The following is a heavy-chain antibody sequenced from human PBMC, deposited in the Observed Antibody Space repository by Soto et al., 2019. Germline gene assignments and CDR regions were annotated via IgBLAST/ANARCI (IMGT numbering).Heavy chain of an antibody. V-gene: IGHV4-34*01. D-gene: IGHD2-15*01. CDR1: NGSFSGYY. CDR2: ITHSGST. CDR3: ARVSCSGISCYLTRRYNCYVMDV. J-gene: IGHJ6*02. Sequence: QVQLQQWGAGLLKPSETLSLTCAVYNGSFSGYYWSWVRQSPGKGLEWIGEITHSGSTNYSPSLRGRPPISVDTSKNHFFLSLNSVTAADTCVYCFARVSCSGISCYLTRRYNCYVMDVWGQGTTVTVSS.